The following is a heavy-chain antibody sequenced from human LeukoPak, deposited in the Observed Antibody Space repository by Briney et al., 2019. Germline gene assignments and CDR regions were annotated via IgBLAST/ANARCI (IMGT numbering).Heavy chain of an antibody. J-gene: IGHJ4*02. CDR2: IWYDGSNK. CDR3: ARDGGTSHFDY. V-gene: IGHV3-33*01. D-gene: IGHD4-23*01. CDR1: GFMFSSSG. Sequence: GGSLRLSCAASGFMFSSSGMHWVRQAPGKGLEWVAVIWYDGSNKYSADSVKGRFTISRDNSKNTLYLQMNSLRAEDTAVYYCARDGGTSHFDYWGQGTLVSVSS.